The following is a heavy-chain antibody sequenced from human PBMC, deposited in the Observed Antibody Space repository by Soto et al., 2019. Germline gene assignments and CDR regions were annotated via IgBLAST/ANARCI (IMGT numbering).Heavy chain of an antibody. J-gene: IGHJ5*02. Sequence: SETMSLTCAVYGGFLSESYWTWIRQPPGKGLEWIGEINHVGGTNYNPSLKSRVTMSVDTSQNQFSLRLISVTAADTAMYFCVRIRYQLPSSVLWLDPWGQGTPVTVSS. CDR1: GGFLSESY. CDR3: VRIRYQLPSSVLWLDP. CDR2: INHVGGT. V-gene: IGHV4-34*01. D-gene: IGHD3-16*01.